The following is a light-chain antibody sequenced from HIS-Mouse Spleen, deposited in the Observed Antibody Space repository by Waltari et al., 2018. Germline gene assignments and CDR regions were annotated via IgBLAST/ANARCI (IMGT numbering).Light chain of an antibody. Sequence: SYELTQPPSVSVSPGQTARNTCPGDALPKKYAYWDQQKSGQAPVLVIYEDSKRPSGIPERFSGSSSGTMATLTISGAQVEDEADYYCYSTDSSGNHRVFGGGTKLTVL. CDR3: YSTDSSGNHRV. CDR2: EDS. J-gene: IGLJ2*01. CDR1: ALPKKY. V-gene: IGLV3-10*01.